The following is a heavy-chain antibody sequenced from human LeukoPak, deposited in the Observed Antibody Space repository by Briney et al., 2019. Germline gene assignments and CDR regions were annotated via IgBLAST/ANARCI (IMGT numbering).Heavy chain of an antibody. CDR1: GFTFNNAW. J-gene: IGHJ4*02. D-gene: IGHD3-10*01. Sequence: GGSLRPSCAASGFTFNNAWMNWVRQAPGKGLEWVSSISSSSSYIYYADSVKGRFTISRDNAKNSLYLQMNSLRAEDTAVYYCARGATMVRGVIMGLSYWGQGTLVTVSS. CDR3: ARGATMVRGVIMGLSY. V-gene: IGHV3-21*01. CDR2: ISSSSSYI.